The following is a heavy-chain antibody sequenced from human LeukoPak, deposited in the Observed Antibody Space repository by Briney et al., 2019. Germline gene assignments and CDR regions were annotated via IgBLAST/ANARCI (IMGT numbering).Heavy chain of an antibody. CDR2: FGGAGRGST. D-gene: IGHD1-26*01. CDR1: GFTFSFFA. Sequence: GGSLRLSCAASGFTFSFFAMTWVRQAPGKGLEWVSSFGGAGRGSTYHSESVKGRFTISRDDSKNTLNLQMISLRNEDTAVYHCARAGCATVKYPVDYWGQGTLVTVSS. CDR3: ARAGCATVKYPVDY. J-gene: IGHJ4*02. V-gene: IGHV3-23*01.